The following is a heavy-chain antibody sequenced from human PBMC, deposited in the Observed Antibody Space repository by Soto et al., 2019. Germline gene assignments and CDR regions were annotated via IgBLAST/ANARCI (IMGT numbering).Heavy chain of an antibody. Sequence: PSETLSLTCTVSGGSISSEGYYWSWFRQLPGKGLAWIGDIYYSGTTYLNPSLRSRLTISGDASKNQFSLKLSSVTAADTALSYCARGRGYSYGPYYFDYWGQGTLVTVAS. CDR3: ARGRGYSYGPYYFDY. J-gene: IGHJ4*02. V-gene: IGHV4-31*03. CDR1: GGSISSEGYY. CDR2: IYYSGTT. D-gene: IGHD5-18*01.